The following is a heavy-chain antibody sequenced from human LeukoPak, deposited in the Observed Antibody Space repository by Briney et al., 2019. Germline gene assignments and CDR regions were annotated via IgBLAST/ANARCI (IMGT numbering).Heavy chain of an antibody. V-gene: IGHV4-34*01. CDR2: INHSGST. D-gene: IGHD2-2*01. J-gene: IGHJ4*02. CDR3: ARVPTYQSPRFDY. Sequence: PSETLSLTCAVYGGSFSGYYWSWIRQPPGKGLEWIGEINHSGSTNYNPSLKSRGAISVDTSKNQFSLKLSSVTAADTAVYYCARVPTYQSPRFDYWGQGTLVTVSS. CDR1: GGSFSGYY.